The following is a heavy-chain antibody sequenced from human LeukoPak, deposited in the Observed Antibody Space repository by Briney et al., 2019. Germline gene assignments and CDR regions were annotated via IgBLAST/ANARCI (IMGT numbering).Heavy chain of an antibody. CDR1: GFTFSTYG. D-gene: IGHD4-17*01. V-gene: IGHV3-30*02. Sequence: GGSLRLSCAASGFTFSTYGMHWVRQAPGKGLEWVAFVRYDGSKKYYTNSVKGRFTISRDDSKNTLYLQMNSLRAEDTAVYYCAKDGLYGDYAAYYFDYWGQGTLVTVSS. CDR3: AKDGLYGDYAAYYFDY. J-gene: IGHJ4*02. CDR2: VRYDGSKK.